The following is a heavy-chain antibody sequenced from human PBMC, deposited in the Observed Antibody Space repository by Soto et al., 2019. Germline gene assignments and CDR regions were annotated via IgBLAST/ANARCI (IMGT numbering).Heavy chain of an antibody. D-gene: IGHD1-26*01. J-gene: IGHJ5*02. CDR2: VNPDGSTT. CDR3: ARVASGSYDWFDP. Sequence: EVQLVESGGGLVQPGGSLRLSCAASKFSFSGYWLHWVRQAPGKGLMWVSRVNPDGSTTTYADSVKGRFTISRDNARDTVFLHMNSLRAEDTAVYYCARVASGSYDWFDPWGQGTLVTVSS. V-gene: IGHV3-74*01. CDR1: KFSFSGYW.